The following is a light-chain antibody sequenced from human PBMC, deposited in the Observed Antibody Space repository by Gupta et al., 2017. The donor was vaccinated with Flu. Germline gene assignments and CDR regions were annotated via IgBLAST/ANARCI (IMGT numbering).Light chain of an antibody. Sequence: DIVMTQSPDSLAVSLGERATINCRSSQSVLYSPNNRNYLAWYQQKPGQPPKLLISWASTRESGVPDRFSGSGSETDFTLTISSLQAEDVAVYYCQQDDRSPFTFGPGTKVDIE. J-gene: IGKJ3*01. V-gene: IGKV4-1*01. CDR2: WAS. CDR3: QQDDRSPFT. CDR1: QSVLYSPNNRNY.